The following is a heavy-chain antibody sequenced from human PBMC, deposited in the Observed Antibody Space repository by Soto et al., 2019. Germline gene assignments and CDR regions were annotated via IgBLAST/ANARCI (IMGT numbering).Heavy chain of an antibody. Sequence: QVRLQESGPGLVKPSQTLSLTCTVSGGSISSGGYYWSWIRQHPGKGLEWIGYIYYSGSTYYNPSLKSRVTISVDTSKNQFSLKLSSVTAADTAVYYCARVRDIVVVPAAMETNWFDPWGQGTLVTVSS. J-gene: IGHJ5*02. CDR2: IYYSGST. D-gene: IGHD2-2*01. V-gene: IGHV4-31*03. CDR3: ARVRDIVVVPAAMETNWFDP. CDR1: GGSISSGGYY.